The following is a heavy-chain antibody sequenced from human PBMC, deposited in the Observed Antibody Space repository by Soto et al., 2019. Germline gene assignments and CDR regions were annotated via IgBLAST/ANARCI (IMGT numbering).Heavy chain of an antibody. CDR3: ARNWNYSPRSYYFDY. V-gene: IGHV3-23*01. CDR2: ISGSGGST. CDR1: GFTFSSYA. D-gene: IGHD1-7*01. Sequence: EVQLLESGGGLVQPGGSLRLSCAASGFTFSSYAMSWVRQAPGKGLEWVSAISGSGGSTYYADSVKGRFTISRDNSKNTLYLQMNSLRAEDTAVYYCARNWNYSPRSYYFDYWGQGTLVTVSS. J-gene: IGHJ4*02.